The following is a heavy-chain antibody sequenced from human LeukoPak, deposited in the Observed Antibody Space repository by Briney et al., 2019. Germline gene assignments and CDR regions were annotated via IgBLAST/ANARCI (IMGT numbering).Heavy chain of an antibody. D-gene: IGHD6-13*01. CDR3: EGFEQQLGVGECYFDY. Sequence: LETLSLTCAVYGGSFSGYYWSWIRQPPGKGLEWIGEINHSGSTNYNPSLKSRVTISVDTSKNQFSLKLSSVTAADTAVYAREGFEQQLGVGECYFDYWGQGPLVTVSS. CDR2: INHSGST. V-gene: IGHV4-34*01. CDR1: GGSFSGYY. J-gene: IGHJ4*02.